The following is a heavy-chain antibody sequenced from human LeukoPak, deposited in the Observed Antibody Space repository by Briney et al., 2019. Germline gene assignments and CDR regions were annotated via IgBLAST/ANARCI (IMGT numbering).Heavy chain of an antibody. CDR1: GGSISSSSYY. CDR3: ASTCSGGSCYSPAEIDY. V-gene: IGHV4-39*07. J-gene: IGHJ4*02. D-gene: IGHD2-15*01. CDR2: IYYSGST. Sequence: SETLSLTCTVSGGSISSSSYYWGWIRQPPGKGLEWIGSIYYSGSTYYNPSLKSRVTISVDTSKNQFSLKLSSVTAADTAVYYCASTCSGGSCYSPAEIDYWGQGTLVTVSS.